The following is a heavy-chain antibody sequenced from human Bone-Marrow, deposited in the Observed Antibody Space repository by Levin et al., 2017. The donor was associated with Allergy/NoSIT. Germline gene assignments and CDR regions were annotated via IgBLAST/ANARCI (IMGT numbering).Heavy chain of an antibody. CDR2: INPNSGGT. D-gene: IGHD2-2*01. Sequence: GESLKISCKASGYTFTGYYMHWVRQAPGQGLEWMGWINPNSGGTNYAQKFQGRVTMTRDTSISTAYMELSRLRSDDTAVYYCARDRGMRWVPAASTEMDVWGQGTTVTVSS. CDR1: GYTFTGYY. V-gene: IGHV1-2*02. J-gene: IGHJ6*02. CDR3: ARDRGMRWVPAASTEMDV.